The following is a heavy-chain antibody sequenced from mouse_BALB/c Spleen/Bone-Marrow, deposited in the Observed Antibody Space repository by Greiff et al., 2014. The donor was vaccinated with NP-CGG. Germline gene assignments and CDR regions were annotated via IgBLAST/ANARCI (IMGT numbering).Heavy chain of an antibody. J-gene: IGHJ4*01. CDR1: GYTFTSYY. Sequence: QVQLKHSGAELVKPGASVKLSCKASGYTFTSYYLYWVKQRPGQGLEWIGEINPSNGGTNFNERFKSKASLTVDKSSSTAYMQLHSLTSEDSAVYYCTRRSLLSDYYSMDYWGQGTSVTVSS. CDR3: TRRSLLSDYYSMDY. CDR2: INPSNGGT. D-gene: IGHD2-10*01. V-gene: IGHV1S81*02.